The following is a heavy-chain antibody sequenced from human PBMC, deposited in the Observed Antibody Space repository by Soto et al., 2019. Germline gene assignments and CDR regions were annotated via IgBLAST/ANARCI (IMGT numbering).Heavy chain of an antibody. CDR1: GGSISSGGYY. J-gene: IGHJ4*02. V-gene: IGHV4-31*03. CDR2: IYYSGST. Sequence: QVQLQESGPGLVKPSQTQSLTCTVSGGSISSGGYYWSWIRQHPGKGLEWIGYIYYSGSTYYNPSLKSRVTISVDTSKNQFSLKLSSVTSADTAVYYCARVGPKVGEAIDYWGQGTLVTVSS. CDR3: ARVGPKVGEAIDY. D-gene: IGHD3-10*01.